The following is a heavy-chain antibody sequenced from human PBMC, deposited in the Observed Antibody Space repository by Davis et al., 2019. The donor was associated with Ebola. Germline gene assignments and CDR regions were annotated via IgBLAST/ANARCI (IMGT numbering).Heavy chain of an antibody. CDR3: ARPDSSGWPYFHY. V-gene: IGHV1-2*02. Sequence: ASVKVSCKASGYTFIDYYMHWVRQAPGQGLEWMGWIHPNTGGTNYAQKFQGRVTMTRDTSIKTAYMQLTRLTSDDTAVYYCARPDSSGWPYFHYWGQGTLVTVSS. CDR2: IHPNTGGT. D-gene: IGHD6-19*01. J-gene: IGHJ4*02. CDR1: GYTFIDYY.